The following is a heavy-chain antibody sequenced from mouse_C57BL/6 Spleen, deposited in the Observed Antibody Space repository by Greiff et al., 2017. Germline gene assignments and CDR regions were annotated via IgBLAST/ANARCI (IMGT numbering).Heavy chain of an antibody. CDR3: AFSLYYGYDDAMDY. Sequence: QLQQSVAELVRPGASVKLSCTASGSNIKNTYMHWVKQRPEQGLEWIGRIDPANGNTKYAPKFQGKATITADTSSNTAYLQLSSLTSEDTAIYYCAFSLYYGYDDAMDYWGQGTSVTVSS. V-gene: IGHV14-3*01. D-gene: IGHD2-2*01. CDR1: GSNIKNTY. CDR2: IDPANGNT. J-gene: IGHJ4*01.